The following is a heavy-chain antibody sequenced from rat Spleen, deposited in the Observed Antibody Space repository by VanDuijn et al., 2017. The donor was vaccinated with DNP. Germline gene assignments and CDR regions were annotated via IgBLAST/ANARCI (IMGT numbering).Heavy chain of an antibody. CDR3: ARWKIGPHYFDY. CDR2: ISYSGTT. CDR1: AYSITSNY. V-gene: IGHV3-1*01. Sequence: EVQLQESGPGLVKPSQSLSLTCSVTAYSITSNYWGWIRKFPGNKMEWIGHISYSGTTTNSPSLKSRISITRDTSKNQFFLQLNSVSTEDTATYYCARWKIGPHYFDYWGQGGMVTVSS. D-gene: IGHD1-5*01. J-gene: IGHJ2*01.